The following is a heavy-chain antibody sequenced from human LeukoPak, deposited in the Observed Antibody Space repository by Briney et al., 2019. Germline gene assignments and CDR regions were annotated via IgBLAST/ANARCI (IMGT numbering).Heavy chain of an antibody. CDR3: ARHGRGYSYGYCGGECYSVPGVWYYYYYMDV. V-gene: IGHV4-39*01. D-gene: IGHD2-21*01. CDR2: IYYSGST. Sequence: SETLSLTCTVSGGSISSSSYYWGWIRQPPGKGLEWIGSIYYSGSTYYNPSLKSRVTISVDTSKNQFSLKLSSVTAADTAVYYCARHGRGYSYGYCGGECYSVPGVWYYYYYMDVWGKGTTVTVSS. J-gene: IGHJ6*03. CDR1: GGSISSSSYY.